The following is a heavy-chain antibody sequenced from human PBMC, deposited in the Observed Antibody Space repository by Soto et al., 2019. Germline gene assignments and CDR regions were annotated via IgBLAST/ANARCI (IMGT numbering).Heavy chain of an antibody. CDR1: GYTFTDYY. CDR2: MNPNNGNT. Sequence: ASVKVSCKASGYTFTDYYLHWVRQATGQGLEWMGWMNPNNGNTNYAQKFKGRVTMTRNTSITTAYMELSSLSSDDTAVYFCARGRGRAVACRALGGDWGPGTLVTVSS. D-gene: IGHD3-16*01. J-gene: IGHJ4*02. CDR3: ARGRGRAVACRALGGD. V-gene: IGHV1-2*02.